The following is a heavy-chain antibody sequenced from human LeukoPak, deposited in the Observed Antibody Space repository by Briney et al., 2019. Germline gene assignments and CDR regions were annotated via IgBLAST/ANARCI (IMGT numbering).Heavy chain of an antibody. CDR3: ARALVPAAISVPTNWFDP. J-gene: IGHJ5*02. D-gene: IGHD2-2*01. Sequence: ASVKVSCKASGYTFTGYYMHWVRQAPGQGLEWMGWINPNSGGTNYAQKLQGRVTMTRDTSISTAYMELSRLRSDDTAVYYCARALVPAAISVPTNWFDPWGQGTLVTVSS. V-gene: IGHV1-2*02. CDR2: INPNSGGT. CDR1: GYTFTGYY.